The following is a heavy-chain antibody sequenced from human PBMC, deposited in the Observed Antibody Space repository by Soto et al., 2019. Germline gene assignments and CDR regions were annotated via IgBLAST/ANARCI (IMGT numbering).Heavy chain of an antibody. J-gene: IGHJ4*02. CDR2: ISTSGATR. CDR1: GFTFSTDS. D-gene: IGHD6-19*01. V-gene: IGHV3-48*02. Sequence: EVQLVESGGGLVQPGGSLRLSCVASGFTFSTDSMNWVRQAPGKGLEWVAHISTSGATRYYADSVKGRFTISRDNAKTSLYLQIDSMRNEETAVYYCARFFGSGFDYWGQGTLVTVSS. CDR3: ARFFGSGFDY.